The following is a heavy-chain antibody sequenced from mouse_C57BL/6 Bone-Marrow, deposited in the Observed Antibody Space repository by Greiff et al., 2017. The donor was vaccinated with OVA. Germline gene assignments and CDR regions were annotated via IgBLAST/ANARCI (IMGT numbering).Heavy chain of an antibody. V-gene: IGHV1-5*01. CDR3: TRDYYGSSSSYAMDY. CDR2: IYPGNSDT. CDR1: GYTFTSYW. Sequence: VQLQQSGTVLARPGASVKMSCKTSGYTFTSYWMHWVKQRPGQGLEWIGAIYPGNSDTSYNQKFKGKAKLTAVTSASTAYMELSSLTNEDSAVYYCTRDYYGSSSSYAMDYWGQGTSVTVSS. D-gene: IGHD1-1*01. J-gene: IGHJ4*01.